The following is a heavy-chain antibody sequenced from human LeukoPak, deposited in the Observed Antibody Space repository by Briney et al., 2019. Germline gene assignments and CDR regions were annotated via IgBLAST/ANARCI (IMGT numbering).Heavy chain of an antibody. CDR2: IYTSGST. V-gene: IGHV4-4*07. CDR3: ARDRSSCPYNWFDL. D-gene: IGHD6-19*01. CDR1: GGSISSYY. Sequence: SQTLSLTCTVSGGSISSYYWSWIRQPAGKGLEWIGRIYTSGSTNYNPSLKSRVTMSVDTSKNQFSLKLSSVTAADTAVYYCARDRSSCPYNWFDLWGQGTLVTVSS. J-gene: IGHJ5*02.